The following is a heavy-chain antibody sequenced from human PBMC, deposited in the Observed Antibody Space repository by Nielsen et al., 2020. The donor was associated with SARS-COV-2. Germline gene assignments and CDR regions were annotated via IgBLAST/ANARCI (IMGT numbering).Heavy chain of an antibody. J-gene: IGHJ4*02. Sequence: GESLKISCAASGFTFSDYYMSWIRQAPGKGLEWISYIRSGSTYTNYADSVKGRFTISRDDAKNSLYLQMNSLRAEDTAVYYCAREGRDLPLDYWGQGVLGTVSS. CDR2: IRSGSTYT. CDR1: GFTFSDYY. D-gene: IGHD5-24*01. V-gene: IGHV3-11*05. CDR3: AREGRDLPLDY.